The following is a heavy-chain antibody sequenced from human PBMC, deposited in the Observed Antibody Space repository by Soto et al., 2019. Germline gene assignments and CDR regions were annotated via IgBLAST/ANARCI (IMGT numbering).Heavy chain of an antibody. CDR2: TSNSGST. CDR3: ARGGGSTKVDY. J-gene: IGHJ4*02. Sequence: QVQLQESGPGLVNPSQTLSLTCTVSGGSITSSGYYWSWIRQHPGEGLEWIGFTSNSGSTSYNPSVKCRVNLSVDTSYNQSSLNLKSVTAADTAVYYCARGGGSTKVDYWGQGTLVTVSP. D-gene: IGHD2-2*01. V-gene: IGHV4-31*03. CDR1: GGSITSSGYY.